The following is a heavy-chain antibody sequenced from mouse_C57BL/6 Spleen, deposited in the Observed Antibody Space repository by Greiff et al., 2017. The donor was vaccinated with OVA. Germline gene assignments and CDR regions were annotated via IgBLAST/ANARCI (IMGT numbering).Heavy chain of an antibody. Sequence: QVQLQQPGTELVKPGASVKLSCKASGYTFTSYWMHWVKQRPGQGLEWIGNINPSNGGTNYNEKFKSKATLTVDKSSSTAYMQLSSLTSEDSAVYDCARSVGSRTGYFDVWGTGTTVTVSS. CDR3: ARSVGSRTGYFDV. CDR2: INPSNGGT. V-gene: IGHV1-53*01. J-gene: IGHJ1*03. D-gene: IGHD1-1*01. CDR1: GYTFTSYW.